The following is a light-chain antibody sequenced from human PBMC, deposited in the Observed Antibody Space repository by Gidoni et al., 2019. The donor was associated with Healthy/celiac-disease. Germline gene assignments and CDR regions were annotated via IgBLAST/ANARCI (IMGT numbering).Light chain of an antibody. J-gene: IGKJ1*01. Sequence: DIQMTQSPSTLSASVGDRVTITCRASQSISSWLAWYQQKPGKAPKLLIYKASSLESGVPSRFSGSGSGTEFTLTISSLQPDDFATYYCKQSGGTFGQGTKVEIK. CDR1: QSISSW. V-gene: IGKV1-5*03. CDR3: KQSGGT. CDR2: KAS.